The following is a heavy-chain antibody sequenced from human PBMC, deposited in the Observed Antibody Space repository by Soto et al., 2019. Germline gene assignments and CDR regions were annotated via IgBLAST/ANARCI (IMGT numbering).Heavy chain of an antibody. V-gene: IGHV4-34*01. J-gene: IGHJ4*02. D-gene: IGHD1-1*01. CDR1: GQSFSGHS. CDR3: ASGSGIVAHPGELEAVNYDY. Sequence: QVQLQQWGAGLVKPSETLSLSCAVYGQSFSGHSWAWIRQPPGKGLEWIGEINESGSTYYNPSLKSGVAISTASSKNQFSMELSSVSAADTAAYFCASGSGIVAHPGELEAVNYDYWGQGTLVNVSS. CDR2: INESGST.